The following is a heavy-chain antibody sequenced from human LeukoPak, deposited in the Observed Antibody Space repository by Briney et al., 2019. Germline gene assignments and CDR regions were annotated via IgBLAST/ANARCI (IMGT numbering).Heavy chain of an antibody. V-gene: IGHV3-33*08. Sequence: PGGSLRLSCAASGFTFSSYDMHWVRQAPGQGLEWVAIIYYDGSVKYYADSVKGRFTISRDSSKNTLYLLMNTVSADDTAVYYCARGGGVKEAMALDYWGQGTLVAVSS. D-gene: IGHD2-15*01. CDR2: IYYDGSVK. CDR1: GFTFSSYD. CDR3: ARGGGVKEAMALDY. J-gene: IGHJ4*02.